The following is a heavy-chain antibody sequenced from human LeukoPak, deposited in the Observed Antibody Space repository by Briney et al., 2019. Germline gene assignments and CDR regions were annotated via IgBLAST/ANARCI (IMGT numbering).Heavy chain of an antibody. Sequence: GGSLRLSCAASGFTFSNAWMSWVRQAPGKGLEWVGRIKSKTDGGTTDYAAPVKGRFTISRDDSKNTLYLQMNSLKTEDTAVYYCTTRPSPYSRSYPFDYWGQGTLVTVSS. CDR3: TTRPSPYSRSYPFDY. J-gene: IGHJ4*02. CDR2: IKSKTDGGTT. CDR1: GFTFSNAW. D-gene: IGHD3-16*02. V-gene: IGHV3-15*01.